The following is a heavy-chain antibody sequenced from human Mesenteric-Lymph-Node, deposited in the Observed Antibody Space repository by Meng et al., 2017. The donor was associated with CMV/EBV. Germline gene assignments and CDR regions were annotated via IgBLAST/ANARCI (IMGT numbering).Heavy chain of an antibody. Sequence: SETLSLTCAVSGGSIISSGHYWGWIRQAPGKGLEWIGEINHSGSTNYNPSLKSRVTISVDTSKNQFSLKLSSVTAADTAVYYCARLKYYYDSSGYYYFDYWGQGTLVTVSS. D-gene: IGHD3-22*01. CDR3: ARLKYYYDSSGYYYFDY. J-gene: IGHJ4*02. CDR1: GGSIISSGHY. V-gene: IGHV4-39*07. CDR2: INHSGST.